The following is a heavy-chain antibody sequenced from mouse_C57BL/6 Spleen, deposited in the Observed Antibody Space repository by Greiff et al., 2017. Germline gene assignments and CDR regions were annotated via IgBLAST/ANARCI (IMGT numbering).Heavy chain of an antibody. Sequence: EVQLQQSGPELVKPGASVKMSCKASGYTFTDYNMHWVKQSHGKSLEWIGYINPNNGGTSYNQKFKGKATLTVNKSSSTAYMALRSLTSEDSAVYYCARYGEGWLLHPLDYWGQGTTLTVSS. D-gene: IGHD2-3*01. V-gene: IGHV1-22*01. CDR3: ARYGEGWLLHPLDY. CDR1: GYTFTDYN. CDR2: INPNNGGT. J-gene: IGHJ2*01.